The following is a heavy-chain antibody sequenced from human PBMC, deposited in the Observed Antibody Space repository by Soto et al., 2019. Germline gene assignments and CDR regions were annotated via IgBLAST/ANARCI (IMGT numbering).Heavy chain of an antibody. V-gene: IGHV4-39*01. CDR2: IYYSGST. CDR3: ARTSFYGSGSPTGYYYYYGMAA. J-gene: IGHJ6*02. D-gene: IGHD3-10*01. CDR1: GGSISSSSYY. Sequence: ASETLSLTCTVSGGSISSSSYYWGWIRQPPGKGLEWIGSIYYSGSTYYNPSLKSRVTISVDTSKNQFSLKLSSVTAADTAVYYCARTSFYGSGSPTGYYYYYGMAAWGQGTTVTVSS.